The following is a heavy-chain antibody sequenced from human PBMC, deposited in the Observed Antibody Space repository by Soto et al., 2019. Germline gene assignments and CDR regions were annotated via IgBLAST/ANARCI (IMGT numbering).Heavy chain of an antibody. Sequence: AAVKVSCKASGYTFTSYGISWVRQAPGQGLEWMGWISAYNGNTNYAQKLQGRVTMTTDTSTSTAYMELRSLRSDDTAVYYCARDVTMVRGVIITPFDYWGQGTLVTVYS. CDR2: ISAYNGNT. D-gene: IGHD3-10*01. CDR3: ARDVTMVRGVIITPFDY. CDR1: GYTFTSYG. J-gene: IGHJ4*02. V-gene: IGHV1-18*01.